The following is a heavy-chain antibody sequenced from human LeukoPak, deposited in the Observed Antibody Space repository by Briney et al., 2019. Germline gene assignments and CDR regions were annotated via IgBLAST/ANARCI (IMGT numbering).Heavy chain of an antibody. V-gene: IGHV3-7*04. CDR1: GFTFSSYW. Sequence: PGGSLRLSCAASGFTFSSYWMSWVRQAPGKGLEWVADIKQDGSEKYYVDSVKGRFTISRDNAKNSLYLQMNSLRAEDTAVYYCARGRNYYYMDVWGKGTTVTVSS. J-gene: IGHJ6*03. CDR2: IKQDGSEK. CDR3: ARGRNYYYMDV.